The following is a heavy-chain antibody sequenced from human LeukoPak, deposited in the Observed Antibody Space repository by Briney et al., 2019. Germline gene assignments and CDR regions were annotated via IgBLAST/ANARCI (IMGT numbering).Heavy chain of an antibody. CDR3: AREGDGLWPDY. J-gene: IGHJ4*02. Sequence: SETLSLTCTVSGGSISSSSAYWSWIRQPPGKGLEWIGYIYYSGSTNYNPSLKSRVTISVDTSKNQFSLKLSSVTAADTAVYYCAREGDGLWPDYWGQGTLVTVSS. V-gene: IGHV4-61*01. CDR1: GGSISSSSAY. CDR2: IYYSGST. D-gene: IGHD5-18*01.